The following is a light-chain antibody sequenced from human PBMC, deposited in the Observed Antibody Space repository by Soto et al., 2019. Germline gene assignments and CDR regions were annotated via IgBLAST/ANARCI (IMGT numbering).Light chain of an antibody. J-gene: IGLJ3*02. CDR2: AGS. CDR3: CAYVGGSTLV. CDR1: SSDIWTHNL. V-gene: IGLV2-23*01. Sequence: QSALTQTASVSGSPGQSITLSCTGTSSDIWTHNLVSWYQQHPGKAPKLMLYAGSERPSGVSDRFSGSTSGNTASLTISGLQAEDEADYYCCAYVGGSTLVFGGGTKVTVL.